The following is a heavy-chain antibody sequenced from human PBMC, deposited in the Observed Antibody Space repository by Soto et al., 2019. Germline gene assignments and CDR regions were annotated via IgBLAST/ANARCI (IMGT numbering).Heavy chain of an antibody. CDR3: GGGGLSDY. J-gene: IGHJ4*02. D-gene: IGHD2-21*01. V-gene: IGHV3-9*01. CDR1: GFTFDDYA. Sequence: GGSLRLSCAASGFTFDDYAMHWVRQAPGKGLEWVSGISWNSGSVGYADSVKGRFTLSRDLSKRITDLQVNNLRAEDPAVVRPGGGGLSDYWGQGTPVTVSS. CDR2: ISWNSGSV.